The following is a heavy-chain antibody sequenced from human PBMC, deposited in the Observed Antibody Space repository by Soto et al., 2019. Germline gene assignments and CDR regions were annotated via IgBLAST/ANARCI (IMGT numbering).Heavy chain of an antibody. Sequence: EVQLVESGGGLDQPGGSLRLSCAASGFTFSSYWMHWVRQAPGKGLVWVSRIKSDGSSTDYADSVKGRFTISRDNAKNTLYLQLNSLRADDTAVYYCAAVYSSPYSYTLAFWGQGTLVTASS. CDR3: AAVYSSPYSYTLAF. V-gene: IGHV3-74*01. CDR2: IKSDGSST. CDR1: GFTFSSYW. J-gene: IGHJ4*02. D-gene: IGHD6-13*01.